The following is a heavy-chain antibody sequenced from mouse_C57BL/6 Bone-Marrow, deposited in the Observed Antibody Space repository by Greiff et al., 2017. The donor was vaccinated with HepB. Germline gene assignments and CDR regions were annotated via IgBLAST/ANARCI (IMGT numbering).Heavy chain of an antibody. D-gene: IGHD2-3*01. CDR1: GYTFTDYY. CDR2: IYPGSGNT. V-gene: IGHV1-76*01. CDR3: ARGGFYDGYTYYYAMDY. Sequence: QVQLQQSGAELVRPGASVKLSCKASGYTFTDYYINWVKQRPGQGLEWIARIYPGSGNTYYNEKFKGKATLTAEKSSSTAYMQLSSLTSEDSAVYFCARGGFYDGYTYYYAMDYWGQGTSVTVSS. J-gene: IGHJ4*01.